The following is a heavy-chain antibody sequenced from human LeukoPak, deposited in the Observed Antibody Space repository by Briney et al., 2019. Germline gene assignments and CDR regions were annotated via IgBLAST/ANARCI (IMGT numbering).Heavy chain of an antibody. V-gene: IGHV4-34*01. Sequence: SETLSLTCAVYGGSFSGYYWSWIRQPPGKGLEWIGEINHSGSTNYNPSLKSRVTISVDTSKNQFSLKLSSVTAADTAVYYCARATSSYYYDSSGYYQDWGQGTLVTVSS. J-gene: IGHJ4*02. D-gene: IGHD3-22*01. CDR1: GGSFSGYY. CDR2: INHSGST. CDR3: ARATSSYYYDSSGYYQD.